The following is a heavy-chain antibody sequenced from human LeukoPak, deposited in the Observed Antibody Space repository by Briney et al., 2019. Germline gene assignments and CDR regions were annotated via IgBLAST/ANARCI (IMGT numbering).Heavy chain of an antibody. CDR3: GRGGPSPTTVTSNWYFDL. V-gene: IGHV1-2*02. Sequence: ASVKVSCKASGYTFTDYYMHWVQQAPGQGLEWMGWIDPNSGGTKYAQRFQGRVTMTRDTSITTAYMELSRLRSDDTAVYYCGRGGPSPTTVTSNWYFDLWGRGTLVTVSS. CDR2: IDPNSGGT. J-gene: IGHJ2*01. D-gene: IGHD4-11*01. CDR1: GYTFTDYY.